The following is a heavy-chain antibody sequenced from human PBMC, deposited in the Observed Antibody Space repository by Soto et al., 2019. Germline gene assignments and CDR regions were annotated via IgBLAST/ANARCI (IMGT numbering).Heavy chain of an antibody. J-gene: IGHJ3*02. V-gene: IGHV1-69*13. D-gene: IGHD6-13*01. CDR3: ARESRDSSSWYDAFDI. CDR1: GGTFSSYA. Sequence: ASVKVSCKASGGTFSSYAISWVRQAPGQGLEWMGGIIPIFGTANYAQKFQGRVTITADESTSTAYMELSSLRSEDTAVYYCARESRDSSSWYDAFDIWGQGTMVTVSS. CDR2: IIPIFGTA.